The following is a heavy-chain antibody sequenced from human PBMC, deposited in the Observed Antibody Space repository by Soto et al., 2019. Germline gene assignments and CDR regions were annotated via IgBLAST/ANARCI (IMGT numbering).Heavy chain of an antibody. D-gene: IGHD2-2*02. CDR2: INAGNGNT. J-gene: IGHJ6*02. CDR3: ARDECSSTSCYTGDYYYYGMDV. V-gene: IGHV1-3*01. Sequence: QVQLVQSGAEVKKPGASVKVSCKASGYTFTSYAMHWVRQAPGQRLEWMGWINAGNGNTKYSQKFQGRVTITRDTSASTAYMELSSLRSEDTAVYYCARDECSSTSCYTGDYYYYGMDVWGQGTTVTVSS. CDR1: GYTFTSYA.